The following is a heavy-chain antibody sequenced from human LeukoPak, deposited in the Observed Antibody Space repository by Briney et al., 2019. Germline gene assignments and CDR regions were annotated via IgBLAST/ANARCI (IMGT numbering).Heavy chain of an antibody. V-gene: IGHV4-39*07. J-gene: IGHJ5*02. D-gene: IGHD6-6*01. CDR1: GGSISSSSYY. CDR2: INHSGST. Sequence: SETLSLTCTVSGGSISSSSYYWGWIRQPPGKGLEWIGEINHSGSTNYNPSLKGRVTISVDTSKNQFSLKLSSVTAADTAVYYYARRGIAARRRWFDPWGQGTLVTVSS. CDR3: ARRGIAARRRWFDP.